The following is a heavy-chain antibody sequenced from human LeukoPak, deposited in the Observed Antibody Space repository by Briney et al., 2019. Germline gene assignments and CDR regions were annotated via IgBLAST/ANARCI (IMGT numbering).Heavy chain of an antibody. V-gene: IGHV4-34*01. Sequence: SETLSLTCAVYGGSFSGCYWSWIRQPPGKGLEWIGEINHSGSTNYNPSLKSRVTISVDTSKNQFSLKLSSVTAADTAVYYCARRGYYYFSLFDYWGQGTLVTVSS. D-gene: IGHD3-22*01. J-gene: IGHJ4*02. CDR3: ARRGYYYFSLFDY. CDR1: GGSFSGCY. CDR2: INHSGST.